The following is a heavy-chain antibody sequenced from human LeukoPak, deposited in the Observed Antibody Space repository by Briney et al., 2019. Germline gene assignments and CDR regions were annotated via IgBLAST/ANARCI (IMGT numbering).Heavy chain of an antibody. D-gene: IGHD5-12*01. Sequence: KPSETLSLTCTVSGGSISSYYWSWIRQPPGKGLEWIGYIYYSGSTYYNPSLKSRVTISVDTSKNQFSLKLSSVTAADTAVYYCARHYEHFDYWGQGTLVTVSS. CDR1: GGSISSYY. CDR3: ARHYEHFDY. CDR2: IYYSGST. J-gene: IGHJ4*02. V-gene: IGHV4-59*08.